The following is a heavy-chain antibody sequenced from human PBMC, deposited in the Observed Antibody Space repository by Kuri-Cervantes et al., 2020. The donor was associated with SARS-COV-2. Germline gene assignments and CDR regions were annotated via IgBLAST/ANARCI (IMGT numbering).Heavy chain of an antibody. D-gene: IGHD3-10*01. V-gene: IGHV3-53*01. CDR1: GVTVSSNY. CDR3: AKAGLLWFRDQPPLDV. Sequence: GGSLRLYCAASGVTVSSNYMSWVRQAPGKGLEWVSVIYSGGSTYYADSVKGRFTISRHNSKNTLYLQMNSLRAEDTAVYYCAKAGLLWFRDQPPLDVWGKGTTVTCSS. J-gene: IGHJ6*04. CDR2: IYSGGST.